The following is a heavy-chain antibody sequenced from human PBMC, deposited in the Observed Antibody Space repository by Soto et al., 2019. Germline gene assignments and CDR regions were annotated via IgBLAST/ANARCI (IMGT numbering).Heavy chain of an antibody. D-gene: IGHD3-3*01. CDR3: ARRVLRTVFGLVTTTAIYFDF. Sequence: QITLNESGPTVLRPTETLTLTCRFSGFSLTTSGVGVGWVRQSPGKAPEGLALIYWDEDKRYSESLKSRLTITKDTSKNQGVLTVANLDPTDTATYYCARRVLRTVFGLVTTTAIYFDFWGQGTPVAVSS. CDR2: IYWDEDK. CDR1: GFSLTTSGVG. J-gene: IGHJ4*02. V-gene: IGHV2-5*02.